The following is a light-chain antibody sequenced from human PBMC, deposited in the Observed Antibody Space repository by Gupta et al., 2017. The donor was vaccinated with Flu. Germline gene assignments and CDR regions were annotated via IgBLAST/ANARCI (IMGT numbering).Light chain of an antibody. CDR1: SANIGSNS. J-gene: IGLJ1*01. CDR3: ATWDDSMLTPV. Sequence: RVTSSCSGSSANIGSNSVQWYQQLPGTAPKVLMYSDNQRPSGVPDRFSGSKSGNSASLAISGLQSEEEADYYCATWDDSMLTPVFGTGTKVTVL. CDR2: SDN. V-gene: IGLV1-44*01.